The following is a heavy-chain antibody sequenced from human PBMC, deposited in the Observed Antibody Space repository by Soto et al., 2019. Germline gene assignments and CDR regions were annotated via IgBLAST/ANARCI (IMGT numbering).Heavy chain of an antibody. D-gene: IGHD7-27*01. Sequence: EVQVLESGGGLVQPGGSLRLSCAGSGFTFINYAMNWVRQAPGKGLEWVSSISGGGDAAFFPDSVRGRFTISSDHSNNTVTLEMNSRRGDATAVYYSARKILGSTTRAHYWYFDLWGRGTLVTVSS. CDR1: GFTFINYA. J-gene: IGHJ2*01. CDR3: ARKILGSTTRAHYWYFDL. CDR2: ISGGGDAA. V-gene: IGHV3-23*01.